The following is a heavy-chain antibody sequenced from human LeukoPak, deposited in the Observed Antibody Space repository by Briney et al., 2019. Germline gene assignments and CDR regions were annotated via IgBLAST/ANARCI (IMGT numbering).Heavy chain of an antibody. D-gene: IGHD3-22*01. Sequence: SETLSLTCTVSGGSISSYYWSWIRQPPGKGLEWIGYIYYSGSTNYNPSLKSRVTISVDTPKNQFSLKLSSVTAADTAVYYCARGADSADWFDPWGQGTLVTVSS. CDR2: IYYSGST. CDR3: ARGADSADWFDP. J-gene: IGHJ5*02. V-gene: IGHV4-59*01. CDR1: GGSISSYY.